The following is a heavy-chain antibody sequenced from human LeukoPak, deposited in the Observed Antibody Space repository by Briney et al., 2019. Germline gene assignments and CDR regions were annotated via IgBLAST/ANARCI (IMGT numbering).Heavy chain of an antibody. CDR2: INHSGST. D-gene: IGHD1-26*01. CDR1: GGSFSGYY. J-gene: IGHJ4*02. CDR3: ARRGAQWELPRYYFDY. Sequence: SETPSLTCAVYGGSFSGYYWSWIRQPPGKGLEWIGEINHSGSTNYNPSLKSRVTISVDTSKNQFSLKLSSVTAADTAVYYCARRGAQWELPRYYFDYWGQGTLVTVSS. V-gene: IGHV4-34*01.